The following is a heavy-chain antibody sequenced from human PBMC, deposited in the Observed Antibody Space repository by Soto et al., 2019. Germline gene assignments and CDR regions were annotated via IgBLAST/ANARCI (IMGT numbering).Heavy chain of an antibody. J-gene: IGHJ4*02. CDR2: IYYSGST. Sequence: QLQLQESGPGLVKPSETLSLTCTVSGGSISSSSYYWGWIRKPPGKGLEWIGSIYYSGSTYYNPSLRSRVTISVDTSKNQFALKLRDVTAADTAVYYCASQGQQLVLGYYFDYWGQGTLVTVSS. V-gene: IGHV4-39*01. CDR1: GGSISSSSYY. CDR3: ASQGQQLVLGYYFDY. D-gene: IGHD6-6*01.